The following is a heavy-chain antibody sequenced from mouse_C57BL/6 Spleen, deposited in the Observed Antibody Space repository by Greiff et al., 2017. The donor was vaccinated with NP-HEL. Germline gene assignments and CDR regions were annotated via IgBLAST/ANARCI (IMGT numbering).Heavy chain of an antibody. CDR2: ISTGGGST. Sequence: EVKLVESGGGLVQPGGSLKLSCAASGFTFSDYYMYWVRQTPEKRLEWVAYISTGGGSTYYPDTVKGRFTISRDNAKNTLYLQMSRLKSEDTAMYYCARHRRYDGYYDYYAMDYWGQGTSVTVSS. D-gene: IGHD2-3*01. J-gene: IGHJ4*01. CDR1: GFTFSDYY. V-gene: IGHV5-12*01. CDR3: ARHRRYDGYYDYYAMDY.